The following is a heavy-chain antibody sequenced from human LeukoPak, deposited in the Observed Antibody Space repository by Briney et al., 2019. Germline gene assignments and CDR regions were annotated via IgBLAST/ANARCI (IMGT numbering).Heavy chain of an antibody. V-gene: IGHV3-23*01. J-gene: IGHJ1*01. D-gene: IGHD3-10*01. CDR3: AKDGLLWFRESKVPYSRAYFQH. Sequence: GGSLRLSCAASGFTFSSYAMSWVRQAPGKGLEWVSAISGSGGSTYYADSVKGRFTISRDNSKNTLYLQMNSLRAEDTAVYYCAKDGLLWFRESKVPYSRAYFQHWGQGTLVTVSS. CDR2: ISGSGGST. CDR1: GFTFSSYA.